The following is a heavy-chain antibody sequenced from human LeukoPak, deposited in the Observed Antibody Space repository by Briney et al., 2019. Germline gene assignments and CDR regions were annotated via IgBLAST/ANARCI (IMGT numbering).Heavy chain of an antibody. CDR2: INPNSGGT. CDR1: GYTFTGYY. CDR3: ARVNHDYVWGSYRPFDY. V-gene: IGHV1-2*02. D-gene: IGHD3-16*02. Sequence: GASVEVSCKASGYTFTGYYMHWVRQAPGQGLEWMGWINPNSGGTNYAQKFQGRVTMTRDTSISTAYMELSRLRSDDTAVYYCARVNHDYVWGSYRPFDYWGQGTLVTVSS. J-gene: IGHJ4*02.